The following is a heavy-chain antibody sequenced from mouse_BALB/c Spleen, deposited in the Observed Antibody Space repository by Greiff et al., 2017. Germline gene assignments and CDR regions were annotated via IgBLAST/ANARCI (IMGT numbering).Heavy chain of an antibody. CDR2: IYPGDGDT. Sequence: QVQLQQSGAELARPGASVTLSCKASGYTFTSYWMQWVKQRPGQGLEWIGAIYPGDGDTRYTQKFKGKATLTADNSSSTAYMQLSSLASEDAAVYYCARGGDYYEYDGYAMDYWGQGTSVTVSS. J-gene: IGHJ4*01. CDR1: GYTFTSYW. V-gene: IGHV1-87*01. CDR3: ARGGDYYEYDGYAMDY. D-gene: IGHD2-4*01.